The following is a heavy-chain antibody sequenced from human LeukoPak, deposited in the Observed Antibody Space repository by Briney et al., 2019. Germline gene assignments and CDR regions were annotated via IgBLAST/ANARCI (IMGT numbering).Heavy chain of an antibody. Sequence: GGSLRISCAASGFTFGAYTMNWVRQAPGKGLEWVSCIFSRSESILYADSVKGRFTISRDNTKNSLFLQMDDLRVEDTAIYYCARDFFHSTESRPFDYWGQGTLVTVSS. D-gene: IGHD2/OR15-2a*01. CDR3: ARDFFHSTESRPFDY. CDR2: IFSRSESI. CDR1: GFTFGAYT. V-gene: IGHV3-21*01. J-gene: IGHJ4*02.